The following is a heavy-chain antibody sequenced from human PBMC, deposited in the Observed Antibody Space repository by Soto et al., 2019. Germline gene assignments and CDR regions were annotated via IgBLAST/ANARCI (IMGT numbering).Heavy chain of an antibody. D-gene: IGHD3-16*01. Sequence: QVQLQESGPGLVKPSQTLSLTCTVSGGSISSGGYCWSWIRQHPGGGLAWIGFMYNSGSTSYNPSLKSPATISVDTSTNQFSLNLRSVTAADTAVYYCARGGDTTKVDYWGQGTLVTVSS. V-gene: IGHV4-31*01. CDR2: MYNSGST. CDR3: ARGGDTTKVDY. J-gene: IGHJ4*02. CDR1: GGSISSGGYC.